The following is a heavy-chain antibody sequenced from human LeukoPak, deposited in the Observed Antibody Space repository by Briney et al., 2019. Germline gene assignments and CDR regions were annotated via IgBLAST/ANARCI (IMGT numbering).Heavy chain of an antibody. V-gene: IGHV3-43D*03. J-gene: IGHJ6*03. CDR2: ISWDGGST. CDR1: GFTFDDYA. D-gene: IGHD3-22*01. Sequence: GGSLRLSCAASGFTFDDYAMHWVRQAPGKGLEWVSLISWDGGSTYYADSVKGRFTISRDNSKNSLYLQMNSLRAEDTALYYCAKDYYDSSGYRPYYYYMDVWGKGTTVTVSS. CDR3: AKDYYDSSGYRPYYYYMDV.